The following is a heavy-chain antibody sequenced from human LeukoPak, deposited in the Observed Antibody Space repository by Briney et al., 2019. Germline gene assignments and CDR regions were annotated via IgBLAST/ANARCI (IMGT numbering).Heavy chain of an antibody. V-gene: IGHV4-34*01. D-gene: IGHD5-24*01. J-gene: IGHJ5*02. Sequence: SETLSLTCTVSGGSISSYYWSWIRQPPGKGLEWIGEINHSGSTNYNPSLKSRVTISVDTSKNQFSLKLSSVTAADTAVYYCATKMATIHSNWFDPWGQGTLVTVSS. CDR2: INHSGST. CDR3: ATKMATIHSNWFDP. CDR1: GGSISSYY.